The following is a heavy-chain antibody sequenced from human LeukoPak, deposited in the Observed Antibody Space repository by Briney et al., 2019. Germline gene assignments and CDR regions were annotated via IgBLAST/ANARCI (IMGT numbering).Heavy chain of an antibody. CDR2: ISGSGSSI. V-gene: IGHV3-11*01. Sequence: GGSLRLSCAASGFIFPDFFMTWIRQAPGKGLEWVSYISGSGSSIYYADSVRGRFTISRDNAKNSLYLQMNSLRAEDTAVYYCPRDFWQQGDDSWARGPLVTVSS. J-gene: IGHJ5*01. CDR1: GFIFPDFF. D-gene: IGHD3-3*01. CDR3: PRDFWQQGDDS.